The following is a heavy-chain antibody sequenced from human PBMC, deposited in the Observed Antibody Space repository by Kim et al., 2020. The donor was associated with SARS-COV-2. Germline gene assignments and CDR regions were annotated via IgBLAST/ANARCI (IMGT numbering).Heavy chain of an antibody. CDR1: GFTFSSYS. J-gene: IGHJ4*02. CDR3: ARDPERYDGTSTYFDY. D-gene: IGHD5-12*01. Sequence: GGSLRLSCAASGFTFSSYSMNWVRQAPGKGLEWVSYISSSSTIYYADSVKGRFTISRDNAKNSLYLQMNSLRDEDTAVYYCARDPERYDGTSTYFDYWGQGTLVTVSS. V-gene: IGHV3-48*02. CDR2: ISSSSTI.